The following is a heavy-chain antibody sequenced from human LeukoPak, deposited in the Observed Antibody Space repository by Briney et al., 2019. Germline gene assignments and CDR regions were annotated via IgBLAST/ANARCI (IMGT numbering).Heavy chain of an antibody. V-gene: IGHV3-30-3*01. CDR2: ISYDGSNK. CDR3: ARDSPRSFDY. Sequence: PGGSLRLSCAASGFTFSSYAMHWVRQAPGKGLEWVAVISYDGSNKYYADSVKGRFTISRDNAKNSLYLQMNSLRAEDTAVYYCARDSPRSFDYWGQGTLVTVSS. J-gene: IGHJ4*02. CDR1: GFTFSSYA.